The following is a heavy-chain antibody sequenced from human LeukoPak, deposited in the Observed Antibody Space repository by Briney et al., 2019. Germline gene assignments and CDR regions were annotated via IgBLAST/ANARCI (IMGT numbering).Heavy chain of an antibody. J-gene: IGHJ5*02. D-gene: IGHD6-13*01. CDR3: ARPYSTSWYGWFDP. CDR1: GFTFSRYW. Sequence: PGGSLRLSCAASGFTFSRYWMSWVRQAPGKGLEWVANIKQDGSEIYYVDSVKVRFTISRDNAKNSLYLQMNSLRADDTAVYYCARPYSTSWYGWFDPWGQGTLVTVSS. V-gene: IGHV3-7*04. CDR2: IKQDGSEI.